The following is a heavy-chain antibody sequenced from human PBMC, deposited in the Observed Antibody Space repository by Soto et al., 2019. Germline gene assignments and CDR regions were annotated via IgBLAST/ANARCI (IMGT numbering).Heavy chain of an antibody. J-gene: IGHJ5*02. V-gene: IGHV5-10-1*01. CDR1: RFNFTSYW. CDR3: IRSYSSAGNCYSFDP. CDR2: MDPSEGKI. D-gene: IGHD2-21*02. Sequence: DVMLVQSGAEVKKPGESLRISCKAFRFNFTSYWSTCVRQMPGKGLEWLGAMDPSEGKIYRSSSRPGHVILPADTSISTAYLQWSSVRTSDTAMYYCIRSYSSAGNCYSFDPWGQGTQFIVSS.